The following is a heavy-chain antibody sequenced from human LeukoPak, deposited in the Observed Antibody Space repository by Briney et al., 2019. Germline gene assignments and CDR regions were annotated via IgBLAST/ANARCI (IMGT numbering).Heavy chain of an antibody. J-gene: IGHJ4*02. D-gene: IGHD6-19*01. CDR1: GFTFSSYG. Sequence: GRSLRLSCAASGFTFSSYGMHWVRQAPGKGLEWVVVIWYDGSNKYYADSVKGRFTISRDNSKNTLYLQMNSLRAEDTAVYYCAKGVAVASPYYFDYWGQGTLVTVSS. CDR3: AKGVAVASPYYFDY. CDR2: IWYDGSNK. V-gene: IGHV3-33*06.